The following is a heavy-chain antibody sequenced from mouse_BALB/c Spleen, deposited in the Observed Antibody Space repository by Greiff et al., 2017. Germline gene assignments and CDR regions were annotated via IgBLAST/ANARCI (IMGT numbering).Heavy chain of an antibody. CDR2: VNPYDGGT. CDR3: ARGGSDGYRFYYAMDD. Sequence: VQLQQSGPELVKPGASVKMSCKASGYTFTDYYMDWVQQSPGESIEWIGRVNPYDGGTSYNQKFKGKATLTVDKSSNTAYMELNSLTSEDSAVYYCARGGSDGYRFYYAMDDWGQGTTVTVSS. D-gene: IGHD2-3*01. CDR1: GYTFTDYY. V-gene: IGHV1-19*01. J-gene: IGHJ4*01.